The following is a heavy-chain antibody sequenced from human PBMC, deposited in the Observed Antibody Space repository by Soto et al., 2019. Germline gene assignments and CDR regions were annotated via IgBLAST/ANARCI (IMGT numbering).Heavy chain of an antibody. CDR1: GYTFTSYA. CDR3: ARERTYYDILTGYGYYYGMDV. D-gene: IGHD3-9*01. J-gene: IGHJ6*02. CDR2: INAGNGNT. Sequence: ASVKVSCKASGYTFTSYAMHWVRQAPGQRLEWMGWINAGNGNTKYSQKFQGRVTITRDTSASTAYMELSSLRSEDTAVYYCARERTYYDILTGYGYYYGMDVWGQGTTVTVSS. V-gene: IGHV1-3*01.